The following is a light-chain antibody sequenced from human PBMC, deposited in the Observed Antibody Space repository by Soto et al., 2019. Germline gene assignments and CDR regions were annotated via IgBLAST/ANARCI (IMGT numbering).Light chain of an antibody. CDR2: SNT. V-gene: IGLV1-47*02. J-gene: IGLJ2*01. CDR1: SSNIATNY. CDR3: SSFSSITREV. Sequence: QSVLTQPPSVSGTPGQGVTISCSGGSSNIATNYVYWYQLLPGTAPNLVIFSNTIRPPRVPDRFSGSKSGASASLVISGLRSEDEADYYCSSFSSITREVFGGGTKLTVL.